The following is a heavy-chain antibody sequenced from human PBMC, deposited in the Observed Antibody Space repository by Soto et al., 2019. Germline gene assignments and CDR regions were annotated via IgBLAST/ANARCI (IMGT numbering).Heavy chain of an antibody. CDR3: ARLMATSWFDP. V-gene: IGHV4-31*03. J-gene: IGHJ5*02. Sequence: PSETLSLTCTVPGGSISSGGHHWSWIRRHPAKGLEWIGHIYYSGTTYYNPSLKSRPTISAETSENQLSLKLISVTAADTAVYFCARLMATSWFDPWGQGTPVTVSS. CDR1: GGSISSGGHH. CDR2: IYYSGTT.